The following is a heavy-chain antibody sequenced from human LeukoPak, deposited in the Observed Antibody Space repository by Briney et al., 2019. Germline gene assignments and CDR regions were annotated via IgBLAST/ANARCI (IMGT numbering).Heavy chain of an antibody. CDR1: EFTFSSYA. V-gene: IGHV3-30-3*01. Sequence: GGSLRLSCAASEFTFSSYAMHWVRQAPGKGLEWVAVISYDGSNKYYADSVKGRFTISRDNSKNTLYLQINSLRAEDTAVYSCARDVHQEPTGLLDYWGQGTLVTVSS. D-gene: IGHD1-14*01. CDR2: ISYDGSNK. J-gene: IGHJ4*02. CDR3: ARDVHQEPTGLLDY.